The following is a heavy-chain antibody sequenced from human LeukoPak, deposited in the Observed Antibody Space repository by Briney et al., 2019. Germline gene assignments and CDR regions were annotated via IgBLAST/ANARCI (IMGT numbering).Heavy chain of an antibody. Sequence: PSETLSLTCTVSGGSISSSYWAWIRQPPGKGLEWIGYVYYSETPKYNPSLKSRVTMSPDTSKKQFSLKLSSVTAADTAVYYCARHLYYDSLDSWGQGTLVTVSS. CDR3: ARHLYYDSLDS. J-gene: IGHJ4*02. V-gene: IGHV4-59*08. D-gene: IGHD3-3*01. CDR1: GGSISSSY. CDR2: VYYSETP.